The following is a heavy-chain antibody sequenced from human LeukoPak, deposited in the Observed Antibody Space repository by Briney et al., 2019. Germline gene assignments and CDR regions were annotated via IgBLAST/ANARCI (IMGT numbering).Heavy chain of an antibody. D-gene: IGHD5-18*01. CDR1: GFTFSSYS. V-gene: IGHV3-21*01. J-gene: IGHJ4*02. CDR2: ISSTTSYR. CDR3: ARDDRWIQFNN. Sequence: PGGSLRLYCAASGFTFSSYSMNWVRQASVKGLERVPFISSTTSYRYYTASVNARFSISTDISKNTLYLQINSLRTEDTAIYHCARDDRWIQFNNWGQGTLVTVSS.